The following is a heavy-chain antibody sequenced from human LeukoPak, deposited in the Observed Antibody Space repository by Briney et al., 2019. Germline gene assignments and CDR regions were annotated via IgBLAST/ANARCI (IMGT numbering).Heavy chain of an antibody. CDR3: ARGYAPHNFDY. CDR1: GYTFSNYG. CDR2: IRGDNGNT. Sequence: ASVKVSCKASGYTFSNYGISWVRQAPGQGLEWVGWIRGDNGNTNYAQKFQGRVTMTTETSTSTAYMELRSLRSDDTAVYYCARGYAPHNFDYWGQGTLVTVSS. V-gene: IGHV1-18*01. J-gene: IGHJ4*02. D-gene: IGHD5-18*01.